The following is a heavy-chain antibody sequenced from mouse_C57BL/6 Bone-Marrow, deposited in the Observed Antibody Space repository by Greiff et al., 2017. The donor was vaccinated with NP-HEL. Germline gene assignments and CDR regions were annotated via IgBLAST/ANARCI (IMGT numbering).Heavy chain of an antibody. V-gene: IGHV1-55*01. CDR1: GYTFTSYW. J-gene: IGHJ2*01. Sequence: QVQLQQPGAELVKPGASVKMSCKASGYTFTSYWITWVKQRPGQGLEWIGDIYPGSGSTNYNEKFKSKATLAVDTSSSTAYMQLSNLTSEDSAVYYCARSLYYYGSSDRDYWGQGTTLTVSS. CDR2: IYPGSGST. CDR3: ARSLYYYGSSDRDY. D-gene: IGHD1-1*01.